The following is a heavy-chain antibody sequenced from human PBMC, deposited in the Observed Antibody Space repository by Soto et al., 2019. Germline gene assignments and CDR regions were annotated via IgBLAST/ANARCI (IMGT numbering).Heavy chain of an antibody. J-gene: IGHJ5*02. Sequence: PSETLSLTCTVTAGSINHYYWSWVRQSAGTGLEWIGRVFTTGPTDYNPSLKGRVTISVDTSKNQFSLSLRSVTAADTAIYYCARDFHSIFDDFADMRWNFDPGGQGTLVTVSS. D-gene: IGHD3-3*02. CDR3: ARDFHSIFDDFADMRWNFDP. V-gene: IGHV4-4*07. CDR1: AGSINHYY. CDR2: VFTTGPT.